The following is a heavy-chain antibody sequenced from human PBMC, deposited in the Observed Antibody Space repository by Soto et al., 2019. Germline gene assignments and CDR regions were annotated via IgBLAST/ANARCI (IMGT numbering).Heavy chain of an antibody. CDR1: GFTFSTYW. J-gene: IGHJ6*02. CDR2: IKGDGSSL. V-gene: IGHV3-74*01. CDR3: ARGLKNYYGVDV. Sequence: GGSLRLSCAASGFTFSTYWMHWVRQVPGKGLVLVSRIKGDGSSLSYADSVKGRFTISRDNVENTVYLQMGSLRADDTAVYYCARGLKNYYGVDVWGQGTTVTVSS.